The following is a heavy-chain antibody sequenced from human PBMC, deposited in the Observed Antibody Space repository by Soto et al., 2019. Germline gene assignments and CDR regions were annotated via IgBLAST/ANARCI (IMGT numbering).Heavy chain of an antibody. Sequence: GESLKISCKASGYSFTTYWIGWVRQMPGKGLEWMGIIYPGDSDTRYSPSFQGQVTISADKSISTAYLQSSSLKASDTAMYYCARHKKISDRQNYFDYCGQGSQVTVSS. CDR2: IYPGDSDT. D-gene: IGHD6-6*01. J-gene: IGHJ4*02. CDR1: GYSFTTYW. V-gene: IGHV5-51*01. CDR3: ARHKKISDRQNYFDY.